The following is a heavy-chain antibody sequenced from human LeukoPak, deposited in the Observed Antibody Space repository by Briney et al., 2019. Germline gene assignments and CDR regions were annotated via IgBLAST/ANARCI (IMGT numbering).Heavy chain of an antibody. CDR2: IHTSGST. J-gene: IGHJ4*02. CDR1: GGSISSFY. Sequence: SETLSLTCTVSGGSISSFYWSWIRQSAGKGLEWIGRIHTSGSTNYNPSLQSRPTMSLDTSKNQFSLKLTSVTAADTAVYYCARDHRSGMTTVSTGFDYWGQGTLVTVSS. D-gene: IGHD4-17*01. CDR3: ARDHRSGMTTVSTGFDY. V-gene: IGHV4-4*07.